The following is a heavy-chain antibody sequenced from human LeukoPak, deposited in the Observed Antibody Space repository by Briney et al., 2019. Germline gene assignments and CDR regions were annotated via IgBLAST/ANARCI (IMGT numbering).Heavy chain of an antibody. Sequence: ETLSLTCTVSGGSISSYYWSWVRQPAGKGLEWIGRIYTSGNTNYNPSLKGRVTMSVDTSKNQFSLKLSSVTAADTAVYYCARHYPNYDILTGSFDYWGQGTLVTVSS. CDR2: IYTSGNT. CDR3: ARHYPNYDILTGSFDY. J-gene: IGHJ4*02. V-gene: IGHV4-4*07. D-gene: IGHD3-9*01. CDR1: GGSISSYY.